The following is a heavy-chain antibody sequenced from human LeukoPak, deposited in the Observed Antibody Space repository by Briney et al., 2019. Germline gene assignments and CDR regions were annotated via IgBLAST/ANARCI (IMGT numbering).Heavy chain of an antibody. V-gene: IGHV3-30*03. J-gene: IGHJ4*02. CDR3: ARDSSSSAWFDY. D-gene: IGHD6-25*01. Sequence: GGSLRLSCAASGFTFSSYGMHWVRQAPGKGLEWVAVISYDGSNKYYADSVKGRFTISRDNSKNTLYLQMNSLRAEDTAVYYCARDSSSSAWFDYWGQGTLVTVSS. CDR1: GFTFSSYG. CDR2: ISYDGSNK.